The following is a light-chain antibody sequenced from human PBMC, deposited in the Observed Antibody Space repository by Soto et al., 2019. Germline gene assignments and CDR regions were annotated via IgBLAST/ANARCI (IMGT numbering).Light chain of an antibody. CDR1: QSLSSNY. CDR3: QHYGRSAIFT. Sequence: EIVLTQSPGTLSLSPGERATLSCRASQSLSSNYLAWYQQKPGQAPRLLIYGASSRASGIPDRFSGSGSGTDFTLTISSLEPEYFAVYYCQHYGRSAIFTLGPGTTVDIK. J-gene: IGKJ3*01. V-gene: IGKV3-20*01. CDR2: GAS.